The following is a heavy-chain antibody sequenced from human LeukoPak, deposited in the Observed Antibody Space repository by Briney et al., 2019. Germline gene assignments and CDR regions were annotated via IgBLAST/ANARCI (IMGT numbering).Heavy chain of an antibody. CDR1: GYGFNDHY. Sequence: GASVKVSCKASGYGFNDHYIHWIRQAPGQRLEWVGWINPNSGGPIYAPKFQDRVTMTRDTSITTAYMELSRLRSDDTAFYYCARGSSPSMHISGRPRDAFDVWGQGTRVTVSS. CDR2: INPNSGGP. J-gene: IGHJ3*01. CDR3: ARGSSPSMHISGRPRDAFDV. D-gene: IGHD2/OR15-2a*01. V-gene: IGHV1-2*07.